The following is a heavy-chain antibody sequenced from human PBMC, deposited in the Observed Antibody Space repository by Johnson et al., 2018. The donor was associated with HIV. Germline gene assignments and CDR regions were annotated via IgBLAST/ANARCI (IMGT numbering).Heavy chain of an antibody. CDR2: ISYDGSNK. D-gene: IGHD3-16*01. CDR1: GFTFSSYA. J-gene: IGHJ3*02. CDR3: AKHLSTLVDAFDI. Sequence: QVQLVESGGGVVQPGRSLRLSCAASGFTFSSYAMHWVRQAPGKGLEWVAVISYDGSNKYYADSVKVRFTISRDNSKNTLYLQMNSLRAEDTAVFYCAKHLSTLVDAFDIWGQGTMVTVSS. V-gene: IGHV3-30-3*02.